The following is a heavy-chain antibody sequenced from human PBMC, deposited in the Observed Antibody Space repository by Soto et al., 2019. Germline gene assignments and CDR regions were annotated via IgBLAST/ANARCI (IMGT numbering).Heavy chain of an antibody. V-gene: IGHV2-5*02. Sequence: QITLKESGPTLVKPTQTLTLTCTFSGFSLRTPKGGVGWIRQPPGKALEWLALIYWDYDRRYNPSLKSRLTITKNTSKNQVVLTMSNMDPADTGTYICANRPEQYWSAGTCYSGDWFDPWGQGTLVTVSS. CDR2: IYWDYDR. CDR1: GFSLRTPKGG. D-gene: IGHD2-15*01. CDR3: ANRPEQYWSAGTCYSGDWFDP. J-gene: IGHJ5*02.